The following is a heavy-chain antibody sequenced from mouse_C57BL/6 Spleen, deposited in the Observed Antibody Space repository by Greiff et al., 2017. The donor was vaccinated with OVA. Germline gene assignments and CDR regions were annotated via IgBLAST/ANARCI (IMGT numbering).Heavy chain of an antibody. CDR3: ARDYYGSSPYYYAMDY. J-gene: IGHJ4*01. Sequence: QVQLQQSGAEQAKPGASVKLSCKASGYTFTSYWMHWVKQRPGQGLEWIGYINPSSGYTKYNQKFKDKATLTADKSSSTAYMQLSSLTYEDSAVYYCARDYYGSSPYYYAMDYWGQGTSVTVSS. D-gene: IGHD1-1*01. CDR1: GYTFTSYW. CDR2: INPSSGYT. V-gene: IGHV1-7*01.